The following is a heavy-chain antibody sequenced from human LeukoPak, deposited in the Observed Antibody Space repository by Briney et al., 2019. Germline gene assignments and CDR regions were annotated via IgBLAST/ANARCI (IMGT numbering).Heavy chain of an antibody. CDR2: ISSSGSTI. V-gene: IGHV3-11*01. Sequence: GGSLRLSCAASGFTFSDSYMSWIRQAPGKGLEYISYISSSGSTICYADSVKGRFTLPRDNAKNSLSLEMNSLRAEDTAVYYCARGKYSFDYWGQGTLVTVSS. CDR3: ARGKYSFDY. J-gene: IGHJ4*02. CDR1: GFTFSDSY.